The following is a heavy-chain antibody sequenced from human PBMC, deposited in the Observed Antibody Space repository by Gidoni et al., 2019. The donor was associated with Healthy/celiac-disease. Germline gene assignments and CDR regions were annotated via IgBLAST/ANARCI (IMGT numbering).Heavy chain of an antibody. CDR3: AKDNIAVAGTRDYYFDY. Sequence: EVQLVESGGVVVQPGGSLRLSCAASGFTFDDYTMHWVRQAPGKGLEWVSLISWDGGSTYYADSVKGRFTISRDNSKNSLYLQMNSLRTEDTALYYCAKDNIAVAGTRDYYFDYWGQGTLVTVSS. CDR1: GFTFDDYT. D-gene: IGHD6-19*01. J-gene: IGHJ4*02. CDR2: ISWDGGST. V-gene: IGHV3-43*01.